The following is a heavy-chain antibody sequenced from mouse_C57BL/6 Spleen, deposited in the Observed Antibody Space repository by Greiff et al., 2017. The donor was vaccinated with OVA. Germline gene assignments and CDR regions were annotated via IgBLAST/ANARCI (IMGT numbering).Heavy chain of an antibody. V-gene: IGHV14-2*01. J-gene: IGHJ1*03. CDR3: ARSPYYYGSSYEDWYVDV. D-gene: IGHD1-1*01. CDR1: GFNIKDYY. CDR2: IDPEDGET. Sequence: EVKLQESGAELVKPGASVKLSCTASGFNIKDYYMHWVKQRTEQGLEWIGRIDPEDGETKYAPKFPGKATITADTSSNTAYLQLSSLTSEDTAVYYCARSPYYYGSSYEDWYVDVWGTGTTVTVSS.